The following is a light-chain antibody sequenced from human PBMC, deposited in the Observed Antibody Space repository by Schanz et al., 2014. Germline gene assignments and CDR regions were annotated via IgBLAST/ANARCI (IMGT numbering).Light chain of an antibody. CDR1: SGSVSTTYY. CDR2: STN. V-gene: IGLV8-61*01. Sequence: QTVVTQEPSFSVSPGGTVTLTCGLSSGSVSTTYYPSWYQLTPGQAPRTLIYSTNTRSSGVPDRFSGSILGNKAALTITRAQADDESDYYCVLYMGSGIWVFGGGTKLTVL. J-gene: IGLJ3*02. CDR3: VLYMGSGIWV.